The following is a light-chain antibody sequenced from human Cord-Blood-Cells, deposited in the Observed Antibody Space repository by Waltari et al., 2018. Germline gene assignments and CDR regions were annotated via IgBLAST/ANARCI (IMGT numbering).Light chain of an antibody. V-gene: IGLV3-19*01. CDR1: SLSSYY. CDR2: GKN. Sequence: SSELTQDHAVSVALGQTVRITCQGDSLSSYYASWYQQKPGQAPVLVIYGKNNRPSGIPDRFSGSSSGNTASLTITGAQAEDEADYYCNSRDSSGNWVFGGGTKLTVL. CDR3: NSRDSSGNWV. J-gene: IGLJ3*02.